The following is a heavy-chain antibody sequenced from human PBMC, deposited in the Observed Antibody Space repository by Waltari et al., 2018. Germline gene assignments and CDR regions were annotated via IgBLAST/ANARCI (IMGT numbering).Heavy chain of an antibody. CDR1: GGSFSGYY. Sequence: QVQLQQWGAGLLKPSETLSLTCDVSGGSFSGYYWTWIRQPPGKGLEWIGEIYHSGRTNYNPSLKSRGRMSADTSKNQISLSLTSMTAADTAVYYCARGRIVGVTRWFDPWGQGTPVTVSS. V-gene: IGHV4-34*01. CDR2: IYHSGRT. CDR3: ARGRIVGVTRWFDP. J-gene: IGHJ5*02. D-gene: IGHD1-26*01.